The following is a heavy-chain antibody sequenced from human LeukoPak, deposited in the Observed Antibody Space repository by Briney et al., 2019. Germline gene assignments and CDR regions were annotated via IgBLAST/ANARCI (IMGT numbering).Heavy chain of an antibody. V-gene: IGHV3-9*03. Sequence: GGSLRLSCAASGFTFDDYAMHWVRQAPGKGLEWVSGISWNSGSIGYADSVKGRFTISRDNAKNSLYLQMNSLRAEDMALYYCAKDWAEDPTEYFDYWGQGTLVTVSS. J-gene: IGHJ4*02. CDR2: ISWNSGSI. CDR3: AKDWAEDPTEYFDY. D-gene: IGHD2-15*01. CDR1: GFTFDDYA.